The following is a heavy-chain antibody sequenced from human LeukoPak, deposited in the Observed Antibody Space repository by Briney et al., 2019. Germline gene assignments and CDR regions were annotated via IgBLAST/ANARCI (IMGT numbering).Heavy chain of an antibody. V-gene: IGHV3-23*01. Sequence: GGSLRLSCAASGFSFSNSAISWIRQAPGKGLEWVSTLSGSGITTYYADSVKGRFTISRDNSKNTLYLQMNSLRAEDTAVYYCAKGIYSSGWSYFDYWGHGTLVTVSS. D-gene: IGHD6-19*01. CDR3: AKGIYSSGWSYFDY. CDR2: LSGSGITT. J-gene: IGHJ4*01. CDR1: GFSFSNSA.